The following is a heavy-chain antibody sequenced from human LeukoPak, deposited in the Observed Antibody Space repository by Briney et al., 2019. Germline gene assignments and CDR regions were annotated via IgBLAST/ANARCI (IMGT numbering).Heavy chain of an antibody. J-gene: IGHJ3*02. CDR1: GFTFSSYW. Sequence: PGGSLRPSCAASGFTFSSYWMHWVRQVPGKGLVWVSRINSDGSTTSYADSVKGRFTISRDNAKNTLYLQMNSLRAEDTAVYYCARTPWYCSSTTCSESAFDIWGQGTMVTVSS. D-gene: IGHD2-2*01. CDR2: INSDGSTT. V-gene: IGHV3-74*01. CDR3: ARTPWYCSSTTCSESAFDI.